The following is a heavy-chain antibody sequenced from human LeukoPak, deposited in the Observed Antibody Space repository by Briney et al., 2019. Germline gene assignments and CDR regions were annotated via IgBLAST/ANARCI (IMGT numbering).Heavy chain of an antibody. CDR3: ARALHGYCSSTSCLSYYYYYMDV. D-gene: IGHD2-2*01. Sequence: GGSLRLSCAASGFTFSSYWMSWVRQAPGKGLEWVADIKQDGSEKYYVDSVKGRFTISRDNAKNSLYLQMNSLRAEDTAVYYCARALHGYCSSTSCLSYYYYYMDVWGKGTTVTISS. V-gene: IGHV3-7*01. CDR2: IKQDGSEK. CDR1: GFTFSSYW. J-gene: IGHJ6*03.